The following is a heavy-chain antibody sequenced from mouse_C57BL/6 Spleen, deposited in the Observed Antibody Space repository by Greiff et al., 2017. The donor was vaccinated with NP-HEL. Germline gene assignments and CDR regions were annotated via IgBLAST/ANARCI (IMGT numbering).Heavy chain of an antibody. CDR3: ARGDGYYWYFDV. CDR1: GYSFTGYY. V-gene: IGHV1-43*01. D-gene: IGHD2-3*01. J-gene: IGHJ1*03. Sequence: VHVKQSGPELVKPGASVKISCKASGYSFTGYYMHWVKQSSEKSLEWIGEINPSTGGTSYNQKFKGKATLTVDKSSSTAYMQLKSLTSEDSAVYYCARGDGYYWYFDVWGTGTTVTVSS. CDR2: INPSTGGT.